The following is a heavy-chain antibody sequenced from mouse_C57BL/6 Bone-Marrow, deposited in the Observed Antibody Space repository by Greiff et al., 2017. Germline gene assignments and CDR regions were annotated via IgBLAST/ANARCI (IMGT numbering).Heavy chain of an antibody. CDR2: ISSGGSYT. CDR1: GFTFSSYG. J-gene: IGHJ4*01. Sequence: EVKLVESGGDLVKPGGSLKLSCAASGFTFSSYGMSWVRQTPDKRLEWVATISSGGSYTYYPHSVKGRFTISRDKAKNTLYLQMSRLKSEDTAMYYCARGIQRRLRKGYYYAMDYWGQGTSVTVSS. D-gene: IGHD3-2*02. CDR3: ARGIQRRLRKGYYYAMDY. V-gene: IGHV5-6*01.